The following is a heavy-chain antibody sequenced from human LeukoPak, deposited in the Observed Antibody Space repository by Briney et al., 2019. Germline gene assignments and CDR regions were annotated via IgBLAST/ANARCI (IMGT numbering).Heavy chain of an antibody. Sequence: GGSLRLSCAASGYTFDDYGMSWAPHAPRKGLEWVSGINWNGGSTGYAHSVKARFTIPRDNAKNSLYLEMNSLRAEDTALYRCARIHYYGMDGWGQGTTVTVSS. V-gene: IGHV3-20*01. CDR1: GYTFDDYG. CDR3: ARIHYYGMDG. J-gene: IGHJ6*02. CDR2: INWNGGST.